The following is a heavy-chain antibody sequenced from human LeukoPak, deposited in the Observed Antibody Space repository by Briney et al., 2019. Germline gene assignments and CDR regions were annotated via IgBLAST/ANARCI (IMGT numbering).Heavy chain of an antibody. CDR2: IYHSGST. CDR3: ARRVMMSGTGVPDTWLDP. J-gene: IGHJ5*02. V-gene: IGHV4-59*08. CDR1: GGSLRSYY. D-gene: IGHD1-26*01. Sequence: PSETPSLTCTVSGGSLRSYYWSWIRQPPGKGLEWIGYIYHSGSTNYNPPLQSRVTISMDTSNNQFSLNLRSVTAADTAVYFCARRVMMSGTGVPDTWLDPWGQGILVTVS.